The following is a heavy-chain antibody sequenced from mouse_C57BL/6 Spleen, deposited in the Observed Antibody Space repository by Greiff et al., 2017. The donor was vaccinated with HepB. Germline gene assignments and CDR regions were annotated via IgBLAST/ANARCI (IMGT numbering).Heavy chain of an antibody. D-gene: IGHD1-1*01. CDR1: GYTFTDYN. CDR2: INPNNGGT. V-gene: IGHV1-18*01. J-gene: IGHJ4*01. Sequence: VQLQQSGPELVKPGASVKIPCKASGYTFTDYNMDWVKQSHGKSLEWIGEINPNNGGTIYNQKFKGKATLTVDKSSSTAYMELRSLTSEDTAVYYCARGDYYYGSSPSYYAMDYWGQGTSVTVSS. CDR3: ARGDYYYGSSPSYYAMDY.